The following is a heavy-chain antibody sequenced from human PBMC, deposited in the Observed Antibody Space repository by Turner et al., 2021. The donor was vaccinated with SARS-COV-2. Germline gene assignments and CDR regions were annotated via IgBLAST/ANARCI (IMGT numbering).Heavy chain of an antibody. CDR1: GYTFTSYD. D-gene: IGHD2-2*01. CDR2: MNPDSGNK. J-gene: IGHJ2*01. CDR3: ARGGYCSSTSCSPYWYFDL. Sequence: QVQLVQSGAEVKKPGASVKVSCKASGYTFTSYDINWVRQATGQGLEWMGWMNPDSGNKAYAQKFQGRVTITRNTSISTAYMELSSLRSEDTAVYYCARGGYCSSTSCSPYWYFDLWGRGTLVTVSS. V-gene: IGHV1-8*03.